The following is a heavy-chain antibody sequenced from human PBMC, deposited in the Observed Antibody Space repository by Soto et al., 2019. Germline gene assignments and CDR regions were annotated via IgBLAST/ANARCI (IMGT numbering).Heavy chain of an antibody. V-gene: IGHV3-66*01. CDR2: IYSGGST. D-gene: IGHD3-10*01. J-gene: IGHJ5*02. CDR1: GFTVSSNS. CDR3: AREISGSYYNWFDP. Sequence: EVQLVESGGGLVQPGGSLRLSCAASGFTVSSNSMSWVRQAPGKGLEWVSVIYSGGSTYYADSVKGRFTISRDNSKNTLYLQMNSLRAEDTAVYYCAREISGSYYNWFDPWGQGTLVTVSS.